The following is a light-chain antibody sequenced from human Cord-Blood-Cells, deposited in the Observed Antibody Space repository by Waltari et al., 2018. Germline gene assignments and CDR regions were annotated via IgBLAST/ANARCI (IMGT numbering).Light chain of an antibody. CDR3: QQYGSSHT. Sequence: ELELTQSPGTLSLSPGERATLSCRASQSVSSSYLAWYQQKPGQAPRLLIYGASSRATGIPDRFSGSGSGTDFTLTISRLEPEDCAVYYCQQYGSSHTFGQGTKLEIK. CDR1: QSVSSSY. J-gene: IGKJ2*01. CDR2: GAS. V-gene: IGKV3-20*01.